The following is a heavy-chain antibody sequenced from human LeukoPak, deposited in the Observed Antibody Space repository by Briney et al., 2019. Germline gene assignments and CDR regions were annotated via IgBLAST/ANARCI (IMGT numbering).Heavy chain of an antibody. CDR2: MNPNIDNT. V-gene: IGHV1-8*03. D-gene: IGHD3-3*01. CDR3: ARGIGGRFVDWLFDY. CDR1: VYTFTSYD. Sequence: ASVKVSCEASVYTFTSYDINSVRQATGQGREWMGWMNPNIDNTSSTQKFQSRVTITRNTSLSTAYMDLSSLRSEDTPVYYSARGIGGRFVDWLFDYWGQGNLVTVSS. J-gene: IGHJ4*02.